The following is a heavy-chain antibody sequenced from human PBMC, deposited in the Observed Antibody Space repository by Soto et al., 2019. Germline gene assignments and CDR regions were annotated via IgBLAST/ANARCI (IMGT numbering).Heavy chain of an antibody. CDR2: IYWDDDK. CDR1: GFSLSTRGVG. D-gene: IGHD1-1*01. CDR3: AHRRLTGRRLYYFDD. Sequence: QITLKESGPTLVKPTQTLTLTCTFSGFSLSTRGVGVGWIRQPPGKALEWLALIYWDDDKRYSPSLKNRLTITRDTSKIQVVLTMTNMDPVDTATYYCAHRRLTGRRLYYFDDWGQGTLVTVSS. J-gene: IGHJ4*02. V-gene: IGHV2-5*02.